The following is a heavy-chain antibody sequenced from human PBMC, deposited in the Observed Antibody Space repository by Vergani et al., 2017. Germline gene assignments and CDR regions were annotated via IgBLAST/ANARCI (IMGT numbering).Heavy chain of an antibody. CDR3: ARAWREYDILTGYSDPPYFDY. Sequence: QVQLQESGPGLVKPSETLSLTCTVSGGSISSYYWSWIRQPPGKGLEWIGYIYYSGSTNYNPSLKSRVTISVDTSKNQFSLKLSSVTAADTAVYYCARAWREYDILTGYSDPPYFDYWGQGTLVTVSS. D-gene: IGHD3-9*01. CDR2: IYYSGST. CDR1: GGSISSYY. V-gene: IGHV4-59*01. J-gene: IGHJ4*02.